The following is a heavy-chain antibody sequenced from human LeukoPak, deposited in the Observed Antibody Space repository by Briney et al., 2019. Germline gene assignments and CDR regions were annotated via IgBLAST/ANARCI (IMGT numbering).Heavy chain of an antibody. V-gene: IGHV4-31*03. CDR2: IYYSGST. J-gene: IGHJ6*02. D-gene: IGHD6-13*01. Sequence: SETLSLTCTVSGGSISSGGYYWSWIRQHPGKGLEWIGYIYYSGSTNYNPSLKSRVTISVDTSKNQFSLKLSSVTAADTAVCYCARGPRYSSSWTHYYYYGMDVWGQGTTVTVSS. CDR1: GGSISSGGYY. CDR3: ARGPRYSSSWTHYYYYGMDV.